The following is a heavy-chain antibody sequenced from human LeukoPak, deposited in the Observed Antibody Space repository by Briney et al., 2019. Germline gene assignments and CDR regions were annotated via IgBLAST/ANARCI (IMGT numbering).Heavy chain of an antibody. CDR1: GDSISSSSFY. V-gene: IGHV4-39*07. Sequence: SETLSLTCTLSGDSISSSSFYWAWIRQPPGKGLECIGTIYYSGITYYSSSLKSRVTISVDTSKSQFSLKLSSVTAADTAVYFCARSGPAAGRPDAFDIWGQGAMVTVSS. D-gene: IGHD2-2*01. J-gene: IGHJ3*02. CDR2: IYYSGIT. CDR3: ARSGPAAGRPDAFDI.